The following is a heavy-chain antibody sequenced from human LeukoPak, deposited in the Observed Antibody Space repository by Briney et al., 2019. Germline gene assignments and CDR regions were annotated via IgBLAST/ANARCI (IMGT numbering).Heavy chain of an antibody. J-gene: IGHJ3*02. CDR1: GYTFSSYS. Sequence: PSGGSLRLSCAASGYTFSSYSMNWVRQAPGKGLEWVSYIGSSSSTIYYADSVKGRFTISRDNAKNSLYLQMNSLRDEDTAVYYCAREPSKGYYYDSSGQPLNDAFDIWGQGTMVTVSS. V-gene: IGHV3-48*02. CDR3: AREPSKGYYYDSSGQPLNDAFDI. CDR2: IGSSSSTI. D-gene: IGHD3-22*01.